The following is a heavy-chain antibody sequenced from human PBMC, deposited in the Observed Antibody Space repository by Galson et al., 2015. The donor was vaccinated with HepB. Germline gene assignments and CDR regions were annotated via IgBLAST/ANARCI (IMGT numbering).Heavy chain of an antibody. CDR2: IIPIFGTA. CDR3: ARKPVDYGSGKTRPVYYYGMDV. J-gene: IGHJ6*02. V-gene: IGHV1-69*13. CDR1: GGTFSSYA. D-gene: IGHD3-10*01. Sequence: SVKVSCKASGGTFSSYAISWVRQAPGQGLEWMGGIIPIFGTANYAQKFQGRVTITADESTSTAYMELSSLRSEDTAVYYCARKPVDYGSGKTRPVYYYGMDVWGQGTTVTVSS.